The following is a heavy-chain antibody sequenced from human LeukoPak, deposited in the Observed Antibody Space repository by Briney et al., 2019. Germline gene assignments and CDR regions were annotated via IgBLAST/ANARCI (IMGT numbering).Heavy chain of an antibody. V-gene: IGHV3-21*01. D-gene: IGHD2-15*01. J-gene: IGHJ4*02. CDR1: GFTFSSYS. CDR2: ISSSSSYI. CDR3: AKCAKGRGGGSCSRFDY. Sequence: GGSLRLSCAASGFTFSSYSMNWVRQAPGKGLGWVSSISSSSSYIYYADSVEGRFTISRDNAKNSLYLQMNSLRAEDTAVYYCAKCAKGRGGGSCSRFDYWGQGTLVTVSS.